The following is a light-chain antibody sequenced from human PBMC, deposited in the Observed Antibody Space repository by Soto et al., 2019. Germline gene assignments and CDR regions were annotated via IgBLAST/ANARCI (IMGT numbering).Light chain of an antibody. V-gene: IGKV2-30*01. Sequence: DVVMTQSPVSLPVTLGQPASISCRSSQSLLYSDGNTYLNWFQQRPGQSPRRLIYKVSNRDSGVQARFGGSGQGPDFTLRISRGGAGDVGVYYCMQVTHWPLTFGGGTKVEIK. CDR1: QSLLYSDGNTY. CDR3: MQVTHWPLT. CDR2: KVS. J-gene: IGKJ4*01.